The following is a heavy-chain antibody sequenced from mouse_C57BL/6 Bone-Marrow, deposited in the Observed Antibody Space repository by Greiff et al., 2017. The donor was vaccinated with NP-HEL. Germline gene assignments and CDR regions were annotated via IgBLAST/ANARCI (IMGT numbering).Heavy chain of an antibody. D-gene: IGHD2-2*01. CDR1: GYTFTSYW. CDR3: ARSGRGGYDVRAMDY. J-gene: IGHJ4*01. Sequence: VKLQQPGAELVRPGSSVKLSCKASGYTFTSYWMDWVKQRPGQGLEWIGNIYPSDSETHYNQKFKDKATLTVDKSSSTAYMQLSSLTSEDSAVDYCARSGRGGYDVRAMDYWGQGTSVTVSS. CDR2: IYPSDSET. V-gene: IGHV1-61*01.